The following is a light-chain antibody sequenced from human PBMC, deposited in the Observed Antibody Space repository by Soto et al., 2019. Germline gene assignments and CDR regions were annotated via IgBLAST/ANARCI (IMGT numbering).Light chain of an antibody. CDR3: SSYTSSAPFYV. Sequence: QSVLTQPASVSGSPGQSITISCTGATTDVDGYDYVSWYQQHPGQAPKLMIYDVNNRPSGVSYRFSGSKSGDTASLTISGLQAEDGAEYYCSSYTSSAPFYVFGAGTRSPS. CDR1: TTDVDGYDY. CDR2: DVN. J-gene: IGLJ1*01. V-gene: IGLV2-14*03.